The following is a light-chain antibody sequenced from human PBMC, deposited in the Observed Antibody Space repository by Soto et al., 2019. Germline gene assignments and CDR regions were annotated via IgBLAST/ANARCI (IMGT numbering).Light chain of an antibody. Sequence: EIVMTQSPSTLSVSPWERSTLSFLASQSVSTYLAWYQQKPGQAPRLLIYGASTRATGIPARFSGSGSGTDFTLTIARLEPEDFAVYYCQQYGDSPRTFGQGTRLEIK. J-gene: IGKJ5*01. CDR3: QQYGDSPRT. V-gene: IGKV3-15*01. CDR2: GAS. CDR1: QSVSTY.